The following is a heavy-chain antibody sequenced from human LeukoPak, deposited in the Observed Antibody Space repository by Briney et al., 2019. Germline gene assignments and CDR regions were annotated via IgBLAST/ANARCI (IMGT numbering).Heavy chain of an antibody. CDR2: IYHSGST. Sequence: KPSETLSLTCAVSGGSISSGGYSWSWIRQPPGKGLEWIGYIYHSGSTCYNPSLKSRVTISVDRSKNQFSLKLSSVTAADTAVYYCARGDSSGLFDYWGQGTLVTVSS. CDR1: GGSISSGGYS. V-gene: IGHV4-30-2*01. J-gene: IGHJ4*02. D-gene: IGHD3-22*01. CDR3: ARGDSSGLFDY.